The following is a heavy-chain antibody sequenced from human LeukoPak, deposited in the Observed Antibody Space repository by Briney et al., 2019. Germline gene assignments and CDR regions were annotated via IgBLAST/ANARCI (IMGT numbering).Heavy chain of an antibody. Sequence: GASVKVSCKASGGTFSSYAISWVRQASGQGLGWMGGIIPIFGTANYAQKFQGRVTITADESTSTAYMELSSLRSEDTAVYYCARELGYCSSTSCFNWFDPWGQGTLVTVSS. D-gene: IGHD2-2*01. J-gene: IGHJ5*02. CDR2: IIPIFGTA. CDR1: GGTFSSYA. CDR3: ARELGYCSSTSCFNWFDP. V-gene: IGHV1-69*01.